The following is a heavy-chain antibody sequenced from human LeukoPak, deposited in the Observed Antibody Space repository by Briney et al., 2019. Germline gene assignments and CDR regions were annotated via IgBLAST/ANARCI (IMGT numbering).Heavy chain of an antibody. V-gene: IGHV3-7*01. Sequence: GGSLRLSCAASGFTFSSYWMSWVRQAPGKGLEWVANIKQDGSEKYYVDSVKGRFTISRDNAKNSLYLQMNSLRAEDTAVYYFAGVWEWELLDYWGQGTLVTVSS. CDR2: IKQDGSEK. J-gene: IGHJ4*02. CDR1: GFTFSSYW. D-gene: IGHD1-26*01. CDR3: AGVWEWELLDY.